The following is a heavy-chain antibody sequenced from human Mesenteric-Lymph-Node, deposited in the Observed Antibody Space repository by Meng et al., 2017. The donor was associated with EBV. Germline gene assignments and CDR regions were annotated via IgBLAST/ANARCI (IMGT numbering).Heavy chain of an antibody. CDR3: AGRRVASSWADY. Sequence: QGPRQESGPGLVKPSETLSLTCTVSGDSISSRSYNWVWIRQPPGKGLEWIGNVYYGGSAYYNPSLKSRVTISADTSNNQFSLTLSSVTAADTAVYYCAGRRVASSWADYWGQGTLVTVSS. J-gene: IGHJ4*02. V-gene: IGHV4-39*01. D-gene: IGHD6-13*01. CDR2: VYYGGSA. CDR1: GDSISSRSYN.